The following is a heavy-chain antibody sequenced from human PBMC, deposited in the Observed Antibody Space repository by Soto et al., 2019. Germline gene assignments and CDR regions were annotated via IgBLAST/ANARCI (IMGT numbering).Heavy chain of an antibody. J-gene: IGHJ6*03. Sequence: PGGSLRLSCAASGFIFSSYGMHWVRQAPGKGLEWVAVIWYDGSNRYYADSVKGRFTISRDNSKNTLYLQMNSLRAEDTAVYYCARAPVSPGISVTPTYSYYTDVWGKRTPVTVSS. CDR3: ARAPVSPGISVTPTYSYYTDV. V-gene: IGHV3-33*01. CDR1: GFIFSSYG. D-gene: IGHD6-19*01. CDR2: IWYDGSNR.